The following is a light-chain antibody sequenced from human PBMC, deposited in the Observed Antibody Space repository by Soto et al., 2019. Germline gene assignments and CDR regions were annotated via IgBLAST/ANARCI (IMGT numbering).Light chain of an antibody. Sequence: IHMTQSPSTLSGSVGDRVTITCRASQGISSYLAWYQQKPGKAPKLLIYAASTLQSGVPSRFSGSGSGTDFTLTISCLQSEDFATYYCQQYYSYPRTFGQGTKV. J-gene: IGKJ1*01. CDR1: QGISSY. CDR3: QQYYSYPRT. V-gene: IGKV1-8*01. CDR2: AAS.